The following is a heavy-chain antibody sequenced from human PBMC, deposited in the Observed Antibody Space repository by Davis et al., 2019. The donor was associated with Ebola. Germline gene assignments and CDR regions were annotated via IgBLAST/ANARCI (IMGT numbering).Heavy chain of an antibody. Sequence: ASVKVSCKASGYTFTSYYMHWVRQAPGQGLEWMGIINPSGGSTSYAQKFQGRVTMTTDTSTSTAYMELRSLRSDDTAVYYCASTYCSSTSCYFPRGYGMDVWGQGTTVTVSS. CDR3: ASTYCSSTSCYFPRGYGMDV. J-gene: IGHJ6*02. CDR2: INPSGGST. CDR1: GYTFTSYY. D-gene: IGHD2-2*01. V-gene: IGHV1-46*01.